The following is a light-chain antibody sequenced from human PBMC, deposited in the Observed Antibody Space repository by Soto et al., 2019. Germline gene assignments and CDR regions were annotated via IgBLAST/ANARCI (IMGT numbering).Light chain of an antibody. Sequence: SSELTQPPSVSVAPGKTARITCGGNNIGSKSVHWYQQKPGQAPVLVIYYDSDRPSGIPERFSGSNSGNTATLTISRVEAGDEADYYCQVWDSSSESVVFGGGTQLTVL. CDR1: NIGSKS. V-gene: IGLV3-21*04. CDR3: QVWDSSSESVV. J-gene: IGLJ2*01. CDR2: YDS.